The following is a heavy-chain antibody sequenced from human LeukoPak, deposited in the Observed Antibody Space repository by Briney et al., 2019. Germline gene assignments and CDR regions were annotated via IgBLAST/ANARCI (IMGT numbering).Heavy chain of an antibody. CDR2: INTNTGNP. Sequence: ASVKVSCKASGYTFTSYVMNWVRQAPGQGREWMGWINTNTGNPTYAQGFTGRFVFSLDTSVSTAYLQISSLKAEDTAVYYCARSKWFPYYYYYMDVWGKGTTVTVSS. CDR3: ARSKWFPYYYYYMDV. CDR1: GYTFTSYV. D-gene: IGHD3-10*01. V-gene: IGHV7-4-1*02. J-gene: IGHJ6*03.